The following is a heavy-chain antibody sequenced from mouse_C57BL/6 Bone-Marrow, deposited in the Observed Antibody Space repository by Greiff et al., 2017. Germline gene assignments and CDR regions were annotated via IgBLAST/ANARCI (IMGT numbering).Heavy chain of an antibody. Sequence: LQLQQSGAELVKPGASVKISCKASGYAFSSYWMNWVKQRPGKGLEWIGQIYPGDGDTNYNGTFKGKASLTAATCSTTAYMQRSSLTSEGSAFYFCARWGTEAFAYWGQGTLVTVSA. CDR1: GYAFSSYW. V-gene: IGHV1-80*01. D-gene: IGHD2-14*01. CDR3: ARWGTEAFAY. J-gene: IGHJ3*01. CDR2: IYPGDGDT.